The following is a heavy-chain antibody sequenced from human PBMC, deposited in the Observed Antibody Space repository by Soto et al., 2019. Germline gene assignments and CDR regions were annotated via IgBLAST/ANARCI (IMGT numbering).Heavy chain of an antibody. V-gene: IGHV1-69*13. CDR3: ANAAGIQLWLAAFDI. J-gene: IGHJ3*02. CDR2: TNAILGTA. D-gene: IGHD5-18*01. CDR1: GGTFSGYA. Sequence: SSLKVACKAAGGTFSGYAISWVRQEPGKGLEAMVGTNAILGTANSAKNIQSRVTITSDEPTSTAYMELSSVNSDETAVYYCANAAGIQLWLAAFDIWGQGTMVTVSS.